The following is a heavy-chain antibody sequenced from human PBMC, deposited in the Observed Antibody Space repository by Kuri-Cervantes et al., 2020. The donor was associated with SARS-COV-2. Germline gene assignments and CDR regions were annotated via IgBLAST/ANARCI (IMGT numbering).Heavy chain of an antibody. V-gene: IGHV3-30-3*01. CDR2: ISYDGGNK. J-gene: IGHJ5*02. CDR1: GFTFSSYA. CDR3: ARDRGVDYCSSTSCPSGPFGPFDP. D-gene: IGHD2-2*01. Sequence: GESLKISCTASGFTFSSYAMHWVRQAPGKGLEWVAVISYDGGNKYYADSVKGRFTISRDNSKNTLYLQMNSLRAEDTAVYYCARDRGVDYCSSTSCPSGPFGPFDPWGQGTLVTVSS.